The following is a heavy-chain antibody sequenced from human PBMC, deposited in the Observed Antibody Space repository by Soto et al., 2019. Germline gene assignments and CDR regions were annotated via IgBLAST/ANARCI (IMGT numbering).Heavy chain of an antibody. CDR1: GFTFSDCA. V-gene: IGHV3-23*01. D-gene: IGHD6-19*01. J-gene: IGHJ4*02. CDR3: AKGNTSGWYFFDY. CDR2: ISGTGRST. Sequence: GGSLRLSCEASGFTFSDCAMSWVRQAPGKGLEWVSGISGTGRSTFYADSVKDRFTISRDNSKNTVYLQMTSLRAEDTAVYYCAKGNTSGWYFFDYWGQGTLVTVSS.